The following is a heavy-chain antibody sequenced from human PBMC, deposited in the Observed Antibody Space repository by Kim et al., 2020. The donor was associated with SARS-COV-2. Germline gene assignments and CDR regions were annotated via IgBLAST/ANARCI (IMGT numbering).Heavy chain of an antibody. D-gene: IGHD3-22*01. CDR3: ARVEWNYYDSSGYEFDY. V-gene: IGHV3-7*01. J-gene: IGHJ4*02. CDR1: RFTFSSYW. Sequence: GESLKISCAASRFTFSSYWMSWVRQAPGKGLEWVANIKQDGSEKYYVDSVKGRFTISRDNAKNSLYLQMNSLRAEDTAVYYCARVEWNYYDSSGYEFDYWSEGSLDTVSS. CDR2: IKQDGSEK.